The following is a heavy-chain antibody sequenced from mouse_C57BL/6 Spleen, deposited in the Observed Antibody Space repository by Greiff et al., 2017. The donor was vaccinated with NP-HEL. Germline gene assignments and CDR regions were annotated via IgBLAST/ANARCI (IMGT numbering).Heavy chain of an antibody. Sequence: VQLQQPGAELVMPGASVKLSCKASGYTFTSYWMHWVKQRPGQGLEWIGEIDPSDSYTNYNQKFKGKSTLTVDKSSSTAYMQLSSLTSEDSAVYYCASYYYGSSYHWGQGTLVTVSA. V-gene: IGHV1-69*01. CDR1: GYTFTSYW. J-gene: IGHJ3*01. CDR3: ASYYYGSSYH. D-gene: IGHD1-1*01. CDR2: IDPSDSYT.